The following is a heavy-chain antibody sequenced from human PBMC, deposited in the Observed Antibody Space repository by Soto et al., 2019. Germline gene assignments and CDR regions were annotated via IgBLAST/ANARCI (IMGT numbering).Heavy chain of an antibody. V-gene: IGHV4-61*01. CDR2: IYYSGST. Sequence: ETVSVSCAVSVFAVISGSYYGRWHRQHPGKGLEWIGYIYYSGSTNYNPSLKSRVTISVDTSKNQFSLKLSSVTAADTAVYYCARHVHNDHGDPNWFDPWGQGKLVNVSS. J-gene: IGHJ5*02. CDR3: ARHVHNDHGDPNWFDP. CDR1: VFAVISGSYY. D-gene: IGHD4-17*01.